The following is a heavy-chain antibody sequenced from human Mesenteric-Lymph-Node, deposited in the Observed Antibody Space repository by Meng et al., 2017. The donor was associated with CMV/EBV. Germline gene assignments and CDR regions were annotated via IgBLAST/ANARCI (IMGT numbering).Heavy chain of an antibody. Sequence: SETLSLTCTVSGGSISSGVYYWSWIRQHPGKGLEWIGTIYYSANTSYNPSLKTRVTISVDTSKNQLALKLSSVTAADTAVYYCARHVIAVSWFDPWGQGTLVTVSS. CDR3: ARHVIAVSWFDP. CDR1: GGSISSGVYY. CDR2: IYYSANT. J-gene: IGHJ5*02. V-gene: IGHV4-39*01. D-gene: IGHD3-16*02.